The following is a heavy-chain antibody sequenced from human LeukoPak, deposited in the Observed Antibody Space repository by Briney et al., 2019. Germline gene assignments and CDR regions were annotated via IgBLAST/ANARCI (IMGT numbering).Heavy chain of an antibody. Sequence: SETLSLTCAVYGGSFSGYYWSWIRQPPGKGLEWIGEINHSGSTNYNPSLKSRVTISVDTSKNQFSRKLSSLTAADTAVYYCARGYYFDYWGEGTLVTVSS. J-gene: IGHJ4*02. CDR1: GGSFSGYY. CDR2: INHSGST. V-gene: IGHV4-34*01. CDR3: ARGYYFDY.